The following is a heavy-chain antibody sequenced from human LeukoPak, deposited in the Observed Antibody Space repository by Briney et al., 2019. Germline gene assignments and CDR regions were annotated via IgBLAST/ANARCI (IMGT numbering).Heavy chain of an antibody. D-gene: IGHD3-10*01. V-gene: IGHV3-15*01. CDR1: GFTFSNAW. CDR3: TTINDYYGSGSYYKGLY. CDR2: INSKTNGGTT. J-gene: IGHJ4*02. Sequence: SGGSLRLSCAASGFTFSNAWMSWVRQAPGKGLEWVGRINSKTNGGTTDYAAPVKGRFTISRDDSKNTLYLQMNSLKTEDTAVYYCTTINDYYGSGSYYKGLYWGQGTLVTVSS.